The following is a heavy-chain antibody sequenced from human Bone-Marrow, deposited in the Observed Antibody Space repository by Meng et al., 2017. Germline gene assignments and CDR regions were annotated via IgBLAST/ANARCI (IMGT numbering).Heavy chain of an antibody. Sequence: GDLTGAGPGRVRPSETLSPTCTVSGGSVSSGSYYWSWIRQPPGKGLEWIGYIYYSGSTNYNPSLKSRVTISVDTSKNQFSLKLSSVTAADTAVYYCAREVSPYYYGSGSENWFDPWGQGTLVTVSS. D-gene: IGHD3-10*01. CDR2: IYYSGST. J-gene: IGHJ5*02. V-gene: IGHV4-61*01. CDR1: GGSVSSGSYY. CDR3: AREVSPYYYGSGSENWFDP.